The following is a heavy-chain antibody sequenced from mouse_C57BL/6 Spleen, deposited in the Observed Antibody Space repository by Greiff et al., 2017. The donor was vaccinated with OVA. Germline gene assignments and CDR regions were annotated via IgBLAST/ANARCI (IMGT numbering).Heavy chain of an antibody. Sequence: EVKLVESGEGLVKPGGSLKLSCAASGFTFSSYAMSWVRQTPEKRLEWVAYISSGGDYIYYADTVKGRFTISRDNARNTLYLQMSSLKSEDTAMYYCTRSMITTRVGYYAMDYWGQGTSVTVSS. CDR1: GFTFSSYA. V-gene: IGHV5-9-1*02. CDR3: TRSMITTRVGYYAMDY. D-gene: IGHD2-4*01. CDR2: ISSGGDYI. J-gene: IGHJ4*01.